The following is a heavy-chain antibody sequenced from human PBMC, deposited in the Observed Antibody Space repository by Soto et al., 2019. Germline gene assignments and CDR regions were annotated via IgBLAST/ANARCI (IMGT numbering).Heavy chain of an antibody. CDR2: ISGYDGKT. D-gene: IGHD3-10*01. Sequence: QGQLVQSGAEVKKPGASVKVSCKASNYTFNSYAISWVRQAPGQGLEWMGWISGYDGKTNYAQKLQGRVTMTTDTSTNTAYMELRSLRSDDSAIYFCARETSLWFGESSMDVWGQGTTVTVSS. CDR3: ARETSLWFGESSMDV. J-gene: IGHJ6*02. CDR1: NYTFNSYA. V-gene: IGHV1-18*04.